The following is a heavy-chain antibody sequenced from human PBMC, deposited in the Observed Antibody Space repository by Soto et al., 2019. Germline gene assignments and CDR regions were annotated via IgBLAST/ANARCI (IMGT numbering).Heavy chain of an antibody. CDR2: FVYSAST. CDR1: GGSVSSESHY. Sequence: SETLSLTCTVSGGSVSSESHYWSWVGQTPGKGLLWIRYFVYSASTNYNPALQGRVSMSVETSRDQVSLRLRSVTRADTAVYFCARDQYDFRGGSYYHAMEVWGQWTKVTVAS. D-gene: IGHD3-3*01. V-gene: IGHV4-61*01. CDR3: ARDQYDFRGGSYYHAMEV. J-gene: IGHJ6*02.